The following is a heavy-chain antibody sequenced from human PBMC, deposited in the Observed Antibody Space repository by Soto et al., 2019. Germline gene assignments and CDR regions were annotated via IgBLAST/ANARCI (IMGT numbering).Heavy chain of an antibody. CDR1: GFTFSSYG. D-gene: IGHD6-19*01. V-gene: IGHV3-33*01. J-gene: IGHJ6*02. Sequence: GGSLRLSCAASGFTFSSYGMHWVRQAPGKGLEWVAVIWYDGSNKYYADSVKGRFTISRDNSKNTLYLKMNSLRAEDTAVYYCARGIAVAADYYGMDVWGQGTTVTVSS. CDR2: IWYDGSNK. CDR3: ARGIAVAADYYGMDV.